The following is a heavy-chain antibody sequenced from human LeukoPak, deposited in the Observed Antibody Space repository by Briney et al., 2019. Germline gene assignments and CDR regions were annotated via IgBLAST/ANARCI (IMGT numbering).Heavy chain of an antibody. Sequence: GGSLRLSCAASGFTFSSYSMNWVRQAPGKGLEWVSSISSSSSYIYYADSVKGRFTISRDNAKNSLYLQMNSLRAEDTAVYYCARVFAGGPYYYYMDVWGKGTTVTVSS. J-gene: IGHJ6*03. D-gene: IGHD3-10*01. CDR1: GFTFSSYS. CDR2: ISSSSSYI. CDR3: ARVFAGGPYYYYMDV. V-gene: IGHV3-21*01.